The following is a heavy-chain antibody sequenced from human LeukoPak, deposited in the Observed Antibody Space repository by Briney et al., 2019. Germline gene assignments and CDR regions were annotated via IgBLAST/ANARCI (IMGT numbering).Heavy chain of an antibody. CDR1: GYSFTTYW. CDR3: ARRLATVRSPFDI. J-gene: IGHJ3*02. Sequence: PGESLKIFRKGSGYSFTTYWISWVRQMPGKGLEWMGMIDPSDSYTNYSPSFQGHVTISADESISTAYLQWSSLQASDTAMYYCARRLATVRSPFDIWGQGTMVTVSS. V-gene: IGHV5-10-1*01. D-gene: IGHD3-16*01. CDR2: IDPSDSYT.